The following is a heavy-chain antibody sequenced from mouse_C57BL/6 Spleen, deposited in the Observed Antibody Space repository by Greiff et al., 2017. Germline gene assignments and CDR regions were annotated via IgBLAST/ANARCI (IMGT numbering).Heavy chain of an antibody. Sequence: VKLQESGAELVRPGASVTLSCKASGYTFTDYEMHWVKQTPVHGLEWIGAIDPETGGTAYNQKFKGKDILTADKSSSTAYMELRSLTSEDSAVYYCPYYYGSSYDWYFDVWGTGTTVTVSS. D-gene: IGHD1-1*01. J-gene: IGHJ1*03. CDR3: PYYYGSSYDWYFDV. CDR2: IDPETGGT. CDR1: GYTFTDYE. V-gene: IGHV1-15*01.